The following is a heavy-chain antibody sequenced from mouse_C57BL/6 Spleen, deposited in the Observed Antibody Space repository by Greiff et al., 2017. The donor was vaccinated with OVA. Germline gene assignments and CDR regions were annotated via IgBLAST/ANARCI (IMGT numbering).Heavy chain of an antibody. Sequence: VQVVESGPGLVQPSQSLSITCTVSGFSLTSYGVHWVRQSPGKGLEWLGVIWSGGSTDYNAAFISRLSISKDNSKSQVFFKMNSLQADDTAIYYCARMVTTVVATGYFDYWGQGTTLTVSS. V-gene: IGHV2-2*01. CDR3: ARMVTTVVATGYFDY. D-gene: IGHD1-1*01. J-gene: IGHJ2*01. CDR2: IWSGGST. CDR1: GFSLTSYG.